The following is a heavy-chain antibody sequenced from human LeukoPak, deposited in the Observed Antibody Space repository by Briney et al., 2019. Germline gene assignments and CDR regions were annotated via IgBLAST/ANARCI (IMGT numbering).Heavy chain of an antibody. D-gene: IGHD5-18*01. CDR1: GGSFSGYY. CDR2: INHSGST. J-gene: IGHJ6*03. Sequence: SSETLSLTCAVYGGSFSGYYWSWIRQPPGKGLEWIGEINHSGSTNYNPSLKSRVTISVDTSKNQFSLKLSSVTAADTAVYYCARARRSKIQSNYYYYMDVWGKGTTVTVSS. CDR3: ARARRSKIQSNYYYYMDV. V-gene: IGHV4-34*01.